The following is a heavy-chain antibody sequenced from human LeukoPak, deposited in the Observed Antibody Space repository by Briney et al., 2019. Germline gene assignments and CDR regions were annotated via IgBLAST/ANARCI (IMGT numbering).Heavy chain of an antibody. D-gene: IGHD2-21*01. J-gene: IGHJ3*02. CDR3: ARDPGYSYAFDI. Sequence: ASVKVSCKASGYTFTAHYMHWLRQAPGQGLEWMGRINPSSGDTEYGQRFQGRVTLTRDTSSSTANMELRRRRSDDTAVYYCARDPGYSYAFDIWGQGTVVIVSS. V-gene: IGHV1-2*06. CDR2: INPSSGDT. CDR1: GYTFTAHY.